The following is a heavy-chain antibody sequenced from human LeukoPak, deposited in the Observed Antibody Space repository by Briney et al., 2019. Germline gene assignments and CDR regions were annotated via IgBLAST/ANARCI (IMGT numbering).Heavy chain of an antibody. CDR2: IIPIFDTP. J-gene: IGHJ5*02. Sequence: APSVNLSCKPPGGTFSSFAITWVRQAPGQGLEWMGGIIPIFDTPTYAQKFQGRVTITADESTSTAYLELSSLRSEDTAVYYCARTLGYCSGDSCFGNNWFDPWGQGTMVTVSS. CDR1: GGTFSSFA. V-gene: IGHV1-69*13. D-gene: IGHD2-15*01. CDR3: ARTLGYCSGDSCFGNNWFDP.